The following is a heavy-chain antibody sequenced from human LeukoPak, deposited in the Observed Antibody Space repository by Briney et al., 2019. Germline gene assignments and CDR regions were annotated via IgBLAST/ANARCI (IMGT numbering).Heavy chain of an antibody. CDR3: ATLLPSYSSGWTMDDY. J-gene: IGHJ4*02. V-gene: IGHV4-4*02. Sequence: TSETLSLTRAVSGGSISSSNWWSWVRQPPGKGLEWIGEIYHSGSTNYNPSLKSRVTISVDKSKNQFSLKLSSVTAADTAVYYCATLLPSYSSGWTMDDYWGQGTLVTVSS. CDR1: GGSISSSNW. CDR2: IYHSGST. D-gene: IGHD6-19*01.